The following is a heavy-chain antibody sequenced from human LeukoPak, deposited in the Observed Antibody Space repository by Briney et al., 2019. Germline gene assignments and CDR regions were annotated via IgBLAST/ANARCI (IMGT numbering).Heavy chain of an antibody. Sequence: SETLSLTCTVSGGSISTYYWSWIRQPPGKGLEWIGYIYTSGSTNYNPSLKSRVTISIDTSKNQFSLKLSPVTAADTAVYYCARHSRIQLWLSPFDYWGQGTLVAVSS. J-gene: IGHJ4*02. CDR1: GGSISTYY. CDR3: ARHSRIQLWLSPFDY. D-gene: IGHD5-18*01. CDR2: IYTSGST. V-gene: IGHV4-4*09.